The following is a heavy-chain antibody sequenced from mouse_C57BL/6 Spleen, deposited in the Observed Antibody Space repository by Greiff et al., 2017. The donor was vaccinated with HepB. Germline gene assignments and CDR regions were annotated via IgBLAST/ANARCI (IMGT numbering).Heavy chain of an antibody. J-gene: IGHJ4*01. V-gene: IGHV1-82*01. CDR2: IYPGDGDT. Sequence: QVQLQQSGPELVKPGASVKISCKASGYAFSSSWMNWVKQRPGQGLDWIGRIYPGDGDTNYNGKFKGKATLTADKSSSTAYMQLSILTSEDSAVYFCARPRITTVVPDYYAMGDWGQGPSVTVAS. CDR3: ARPRITTVVPDYYAMGD. CDR1: GYAFSSSW. D-gene: IGHD1-1*01.